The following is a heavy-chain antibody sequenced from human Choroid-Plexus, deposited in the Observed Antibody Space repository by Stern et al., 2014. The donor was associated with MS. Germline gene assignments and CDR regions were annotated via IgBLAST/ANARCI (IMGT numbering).Heavy chain of an antibody. J-gene: IGHJ5*02. CDR3: AKDRQYLTYFFDH. CDR2: VSYDGSNK. D-gene: IGHD2/OR15-2a*01. V-gene: IGHV3-30*18. CDR1: GFTLGSCA. Sequence: QVQLVQSGGGVVQPGRPLRLSCVASGFTLGSCAMHWVRQAPGKGLEWVAGVSYDGSNKYYADSVKGRFTISRDNSQNTRYMQMSSLRPEDTAVYYCAKDRQYLTYFFDHWGQGSLVTVSS.